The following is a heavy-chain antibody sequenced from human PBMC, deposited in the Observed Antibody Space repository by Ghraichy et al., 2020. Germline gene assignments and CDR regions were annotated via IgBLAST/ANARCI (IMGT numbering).Heavy chain of an antibody. CDR3: ARDQSLGIAAIQGGDV. CDR1: GFTLSSYG. D-gene: IGHD6-13*01. J-gene: IGHJ6*04. CDR2: IWYDGSNK. V-gene: IGHV3-33*01. Sequence: GGSLRLSCAASGFTLSSYGMHWVRQAPGKGLEWVAVIWYDGSNKYYADSVKGRFTISRDNSKNTLYLQMNSLRAEDTAVYFCARDQSLGIAAIQGGDVWGKGTTVTVSS.